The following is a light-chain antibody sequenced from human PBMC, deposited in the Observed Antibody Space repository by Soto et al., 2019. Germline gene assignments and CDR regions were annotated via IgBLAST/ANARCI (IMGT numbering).Light chain of an antibody. Sequence: DIQMTQSPSSLSASVGDRVTITCRASQSISSYLNWYQQKPGKDPKLLIYAASSLQSGVPSRFSGSGSRTDYTLTISTLQPEDFATYHCSQRYSTPYTFGQVTKLYIK. J-gene: IGKJ2*01. CDR1: QSISSY. CDR2: AAS. CDR3: SQRYSTPYT. V-gene: IGKV1-39*01.